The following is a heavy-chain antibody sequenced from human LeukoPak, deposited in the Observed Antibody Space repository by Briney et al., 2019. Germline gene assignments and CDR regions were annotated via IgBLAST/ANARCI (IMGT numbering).Heavy chain of an antibody. V-gene: IGHV3-7*01. J-gene: IGHJ4*02. CDR3: ARIPIGEDFWSGPGDTYYFDY. D-gene: IGHD3-3*01. CDR2: IKQDGSEK. CDR1: GFTFSSYW. Sequence: PGGSLRLSCAASGFTFSSYWMSWVRQAPARGLEWVANIKQDGSEKYYVDSVKGRFTISRDNAKKSLYLQMNSLRAEDTAVYYCARIPIGEDFWSGPGDTYYFDYWGQGTLVTVSS.